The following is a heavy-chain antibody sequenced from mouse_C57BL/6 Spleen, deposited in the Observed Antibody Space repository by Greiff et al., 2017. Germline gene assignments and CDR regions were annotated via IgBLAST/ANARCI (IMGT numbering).Heavy chain of an antibody. CDR3: ARSVDSSGLDY. CDR1: GYTFTGYW. Sequence: QVQLQQPGAELVRPGSSVKLSCKASGYTFTGYWMDWVKQRPGQGLEWIGNIYPSDSETHYNQKFKDKATLTVDKSSSTAYMQLSSLTSEDSAVYYCARSVDSSGLDYWGQGTTLTVSS. J-gene: IGHJ2*01. V-gene: IGHV1-61*01. CDR2: IYPSDSET. D-gene: IGHD3-2*02.